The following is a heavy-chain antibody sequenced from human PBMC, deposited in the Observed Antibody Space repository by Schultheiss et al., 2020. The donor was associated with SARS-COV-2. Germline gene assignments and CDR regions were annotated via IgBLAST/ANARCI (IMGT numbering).Heavy chain of an antibody. J-gene: IGHJ4*02. CDR1: GGSVSNGNYY. CDR2: IYYSGST. Sequence: SQTLSLTCTVSGGSVSNGNYYWSWIRQPPGKGLEWIGYIYYSGSTKYNPSLKGRVTMSLDTSKNHFSLRLSSVTAADTAVYFCARDSSGYLGGWGQGTLVTVSS. D-gene: IGHD3-22*01. CDR3: ARDSSGYLGG. V-gene: IGHV4-61*03.